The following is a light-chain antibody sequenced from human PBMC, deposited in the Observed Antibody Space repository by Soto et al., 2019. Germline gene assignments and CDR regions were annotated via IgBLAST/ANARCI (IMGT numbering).Light chain of an antibody. Sequence: DIHMTQSPSSLSVSVGDRVIITCRTSQNINAWLAWYQQRPGQAPKLLIYDASTVQSGVPSRFSGSGSGTDFTLTISTLEPEDLAVYYCHQYGSPRRSVGHGTKVDI. V-gene: IGKV1-5*01. CDR1: QNINAW. CDR3: HQYGSPRRS. CDR2: DAS. J-gene: IGKJ1*01.